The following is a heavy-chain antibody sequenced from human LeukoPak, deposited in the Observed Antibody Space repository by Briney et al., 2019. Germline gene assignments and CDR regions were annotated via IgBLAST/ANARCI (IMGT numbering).Heavy chain of an antibody. J-gene: IGHJ4*02. CDR3: AKDSIDSQRGYNYGYSFDY. Sequence: GGSLRLSCAASGFTFSNYGMHWVRQAPGKGLEWVAFIRYDGSNKYYADSVKGRFTISRDNSKNTLYLQMNSLRAEDTAVYYCAKDSIDSQRGYNYGYSFDYWGQGTLVTVSS. CDR1: GFTFSNYG. D-gene: IGHD5-18*01. CDR2: IRYDGSNK. V-gene: IGHV3-30*02.